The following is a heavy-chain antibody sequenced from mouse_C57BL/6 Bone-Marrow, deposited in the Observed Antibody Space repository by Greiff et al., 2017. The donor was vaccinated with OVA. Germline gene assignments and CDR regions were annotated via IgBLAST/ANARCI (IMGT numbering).Heavy chain of an antibody. Sequence: VQLQQPGAELVKPGASVKLSCKASGYTFTSYWMQWVKQRPGPGLEWIGELDPYDSYTNYNQKFKGKATLTVDTSYSTAYMQLSSLTSDDSAVYYCASPIYDVYFDYWGQGTTLTVSS. CDR3: ASPIYDVYFDY. CDR1: GYTFTSYW. V-gene: IGHV1-50*01. D-gene: IGHD2-3*01. J-gene: IGHJ2*01. CDR2: LDPYDSYT.